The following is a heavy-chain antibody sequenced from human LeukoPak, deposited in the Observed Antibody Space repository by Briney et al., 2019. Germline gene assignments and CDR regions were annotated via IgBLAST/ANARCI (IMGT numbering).Heavy chain of an antibody. CDR2: IKQDGSEK. CDR3: ARDDFDY. J-gene: IGHJ4*02. CDR1: GFIFSNAW. Sequence: GGPLRLSCAASGFIFSNAWMSWVRQAPGKGLERVANIKQDGSEKYYVDSVKGRFTISRDNAKNSLYLQMNSLRAEDTAVYYCARDDFDYWGQGTLVTVSS. V-gene: IGHV3-7*01.